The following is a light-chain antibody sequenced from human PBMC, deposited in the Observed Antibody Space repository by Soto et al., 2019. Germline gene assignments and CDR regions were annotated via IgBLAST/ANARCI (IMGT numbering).Light chain of an antibody. V-gene: IGKV1-12*01. J-gene: IGKJ4*01. CDR2: AAS. CDR1: QAIGTW. Sequence: DILMTQSPSSVSASVGARVTITCRASQAIGTWLAWFQQKPGEATNLLIYAASSLQSGVPSRFSGSGSGTDFTLTISSLQPEDFATYYCQQANSFPLTFGGGTKVEIK. CDR3: QQANSFPLT.